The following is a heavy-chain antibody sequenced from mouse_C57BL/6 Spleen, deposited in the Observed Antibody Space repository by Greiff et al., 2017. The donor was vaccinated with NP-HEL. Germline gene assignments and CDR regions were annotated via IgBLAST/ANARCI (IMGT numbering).Heavy chain of an antibody. Sequence: VQLQQSGPGLVAPSQSLSITCTVSGFSLTSYGVHWVRQPPGKGLEWLVVIWSDGSTTYNSALKSRLSISKDNSKSQVFLKMNSLQTDDTAMYYCARGGKGYYYAMDYWGQGTSVTVSS. CDR2: IWSDGST. CDR1: GFSLTSYG. V-gene: IGHV2-6*03. J-gene: IGHJ4*01. CDR3: ARGGKGYYYAMDY. D-gene: IGHD2-1*01.